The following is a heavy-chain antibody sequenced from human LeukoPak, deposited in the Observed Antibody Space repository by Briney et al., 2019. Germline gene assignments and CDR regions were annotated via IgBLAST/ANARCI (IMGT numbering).Heavy chain of an antibody. D-gene: IGHD6-13*01. CDR2: ISGSGGST. CDR1: GFTFSSYA. CDR3: AKGSRGYSSSWSDY. J-gene: IGHJ4*02. Sequence: PGGSLRLSCAASGFTFSSYAMSWVRQAPGKGLEWVSAISGSGGSTYYADSVKGRFTISRDNSKNTLYLQMNSLRAEDTAVYYCAKGSRGYSSSWSDYWGQGTLVTVSS. V-gene: IGHV3-23*01.